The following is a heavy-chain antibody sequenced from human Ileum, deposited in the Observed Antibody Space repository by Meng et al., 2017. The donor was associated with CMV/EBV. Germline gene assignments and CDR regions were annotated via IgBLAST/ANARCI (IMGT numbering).Heavy chain of an antibody. Sequence: GESLKISCKASGYSFNRYGLHWVRQAPGQGLEWMGWITTNNDQTNYAQKFQGRLTMTTDTSTTTVYMELRSLRFDDTAVYYCAREQSSWYRERGMDLWGQGTTVTVSS. CDR1: GYSFNRYG. V-gene: IGHV1-18*01. CDR3: AREQSSWYRERGMDL. D-gene: IGHD6-13*01. J-gene: IGHJ6*02. CDR2: ITTNNDQT.